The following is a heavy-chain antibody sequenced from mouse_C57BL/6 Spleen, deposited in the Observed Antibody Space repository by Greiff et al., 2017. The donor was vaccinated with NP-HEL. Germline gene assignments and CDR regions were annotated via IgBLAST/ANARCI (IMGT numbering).Heavy chain of an antibody. CDR3: ARDIYYDYDGGGYFDY. V-gene: IGHV5-4*01. J-gene: IGHJ2*01. CDR2: ISDGGSYT. D-gene: IGHD2-4*01. Sequence: EVQRVESGGGLVKPGGSLKLSCAASGFTFSSYAMSWVRQTPEKRLEWVATISDGGSYTYYPDNVKGRFTISRDNAKNNLYLQMSHLKSEDTAMYYCARDIYYDYDGGGYFDYWGQGTTLTVSS. CDR1: GFTFSSYA.